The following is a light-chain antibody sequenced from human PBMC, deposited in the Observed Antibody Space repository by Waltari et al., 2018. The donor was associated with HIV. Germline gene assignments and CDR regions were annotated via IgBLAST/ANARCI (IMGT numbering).Light chain of an antibody. V-gene: IGKV1-6*01. J-gene: IGKJ1*01. CDR1: QGVKSD. CDR3: LQDYNYPPT. CDR2: AVS. Sequence: AIQMTQSPSSLSAYVGDQVTITCRASQGVKSDLGWYQQRPGKAPNLLIYAVSSLQTGVPSRFSGSGSGTTFTLTISSLQPEDFATYYCLQDYNYPPTFGQGTKV.